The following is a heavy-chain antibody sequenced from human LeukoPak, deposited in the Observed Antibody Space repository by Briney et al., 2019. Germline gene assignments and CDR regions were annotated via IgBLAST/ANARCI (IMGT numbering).Heavy chain of an antibody. J-gene: IGHJ3*01. D-gene: IGHD5/OR15-5a*01. CDR2: ISYDGSNK. Sequence: GGSLRLSCAASGFTLSSYAMHWVRQAPGKGLEWVAVISYDGSNKYYADSVKGRFTISRDNSKNTLYLQMNSLRAEDTAVYYCARDLGVVSVWGQGTMVTVSS. CDR3: ARDLGVVSV. CDR1: GFTLSSYA. V-gene: IGHV3-30*04.